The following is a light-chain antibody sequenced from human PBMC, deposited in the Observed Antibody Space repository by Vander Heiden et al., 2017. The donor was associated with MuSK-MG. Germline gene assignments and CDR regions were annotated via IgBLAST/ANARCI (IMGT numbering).Light chain of an antibody. V-gene: IGKV1-39*01. J-gene: IGKJ2*01. CDR2: AAS. CDR1: QSISSY. Sequence: DIQMTQSPSSLSASVGDRVTITCRASQSISSYLNWYQQKPGKAPKLLIYAASSLQSGVPSRFSGSGSGTDFTLTISSLQPEDFATYYCQQSDSTRYTLGQGTKLEIK. CDR3: QQSDSTRYT.